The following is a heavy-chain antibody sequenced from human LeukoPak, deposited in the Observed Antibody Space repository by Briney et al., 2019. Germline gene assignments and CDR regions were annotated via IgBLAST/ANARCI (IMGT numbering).Heavy chain of an antibody. J-gene: IGHJ4*02. D-gene: IGHD2-2*01. CDR3: ARPDVPDY. CDR1: GFTFSSYW. V-gene: IGHV3-7*01. CDR2: IDQYGSEK. Sequence: GGSLRLSCAASGFTFSSYWMTWVRQAPGKGLEWVANIDQYGSEKRYVDSVKGRFTISRDNAKNLLYLQMNSLRAEDTAVYFCARPDVPDYWGQGTLVTVSS.